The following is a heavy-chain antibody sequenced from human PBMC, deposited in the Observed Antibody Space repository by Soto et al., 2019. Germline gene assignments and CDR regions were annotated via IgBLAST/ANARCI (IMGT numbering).Heavy chain of an antibody. Sequence: QVQLVQSGAEVKKPGSSLKVSCKASGGTFSSYAISWVRQAPGQGLEWMGGIIPIVGTANYAQKVQDRVTITADESTSTAYMELSSLTSEDTAVYYCARGGDWLTHNWFDPWGQGTLVTVSS. CDR2: IIPIVGTA. V-gene: IGHV1-69*12. CDR1: GGTFSSYA. D-gene: IGHD3-9*01. J-gene: IGHJ5*02. CDR3: ARGGDWLTHNWFDP.